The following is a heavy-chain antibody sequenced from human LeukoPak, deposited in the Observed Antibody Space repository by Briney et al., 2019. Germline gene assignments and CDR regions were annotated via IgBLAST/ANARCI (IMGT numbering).Heavy chain of an antibody. CDR3: ARACDLASFDY. V-gene: IGHV3-53*01. J-gene: IGHJ4*02. CDR2: IYSGGST. CDR1: GFTVSSNY. Sequence: PGGSLRLSCAASGFTVSSNYVSWVRQAPGKGLEWVSVIYSGGSTYYADSVKGRFTISRDNSKNTLYLQMNSLRAEDTAVYYCARACDLASFDYWGQGTLVTVSS.